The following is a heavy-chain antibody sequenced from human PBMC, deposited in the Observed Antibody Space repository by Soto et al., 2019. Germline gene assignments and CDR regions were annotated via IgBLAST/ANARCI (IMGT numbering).Heavy chain of an antibody. J-gene: IGHJ5*02. CDR1: GGNIISYD. V-gene: IGHV4-59*01. Sequence: PSETQSVTCTVSGGNIISYDWSWIRQPPGKGLEWIGYIYYSGSTNYTPSLKSRVTISVDTSKNQFSLKLSSVTAADTAVYYCARSDYGDYIAPWGQGTLVTVSS. CDR3: ARSDYGDYIAP. D-gene: IGHD4-17*01. CDR2: IYYSGST.